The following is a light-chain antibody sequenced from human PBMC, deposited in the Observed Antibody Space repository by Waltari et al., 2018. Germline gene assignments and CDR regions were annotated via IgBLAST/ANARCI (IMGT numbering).Light chain of an antibody. V-gene: IGLV1-40*01. CDR3: QSYDTSLRSSV. J-gene: IGLJ2*01. Sequence: QSVLTQPPSVSGAPGQRVTISCTGSSSNIGAPYDVHWYQQIPGTAPKLLIYRNTNRPSGVPDRFSGSKSGTSASLAITGLQAEDEADYYCQSYDTSLRSSVFGGGTKLTVL. CDR2: RNT. CDR1: SSNIGAPYD.